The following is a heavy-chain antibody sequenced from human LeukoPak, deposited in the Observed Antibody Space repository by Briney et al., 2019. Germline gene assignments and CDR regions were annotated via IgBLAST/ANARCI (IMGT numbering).Heavy chain of an antibody. D-gene: IGHD3-22*01. CDR2: INHSGST. J-gene: IGHJ4*02. CDR3: VRFSRFSYYDSSGYSY. Sequence: SETLSLTCAVYGGSFSGYYWSWIRQPPGKGLEWIGEINHSGSTNYNPSLKSRVTISVDTSKNQFSLKLSSVTAADTAVYYCVRFSRFSYYDSSGYSYWGQGTLVTVSS. V-gene: IGHV4-34*01. CDR1: GGSFSGYY.